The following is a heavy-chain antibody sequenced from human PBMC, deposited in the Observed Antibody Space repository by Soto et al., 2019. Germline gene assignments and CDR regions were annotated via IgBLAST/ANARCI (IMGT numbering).Heavy chain of an antibody. CDR2: IIPIFGTA. CDR1: GGTFSGYA. D-gene: IGHD2-8*01. CDR3: ARDDCTNGVCNYDYFDY. J-gene: IGHJ4*02. V-gene: IGHV1-69*13. Sequence: GASVKVSCKASGGTFSGYAISWVRQAPGQGLEWMGGIIPIFGTANYAQKLQGRVTITADESTSTAYMELRSLRSDDTAVYYCARDDCTNGVCNYDYFDYWGQGTLVTVSS.